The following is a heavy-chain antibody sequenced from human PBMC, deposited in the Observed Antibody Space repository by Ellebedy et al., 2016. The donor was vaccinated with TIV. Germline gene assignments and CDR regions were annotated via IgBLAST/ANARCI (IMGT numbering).Heavy chain of an antibody. Sequence: GESLKISXPASGFTFSNYWMHWVRQAPGKGLVWVSRINTDGSSASYADSVKGRFTISRDNAKNTLYLQMNSLRAEDTAVYYCARLGNDDYGPWGQGTLVTVSS. CDR1: GFTFSNYW. D-gene: IGHD4-17*01. CDR3: ARLGNDDYGP. CDR2: INTDGSSA. J-gene: IGHJ5*02. V-gene: IGHV3-74*01.